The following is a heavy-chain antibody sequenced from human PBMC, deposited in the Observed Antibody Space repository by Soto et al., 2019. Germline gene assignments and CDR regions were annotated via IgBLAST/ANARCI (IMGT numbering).Heavy chain of an antibody. CDR3: ARVRVIRGVIPSHFGL. D-gene: IGHD3-10*01. V-gene: IGHV3-23*01. J-gene: IGHJ4*02. Sequence: GSLRLSCTASGFTFRNFAMNWVRQAPGEGLEWVSAISDSGFSTYSTDSVKGRFTISRDNAKNSLYLQMNSLKASDTAMYYCARVRVIRGVIPSHFGLWGQGTLVTVSS. CDR2: ISDSGFST. CDR1: GFTFRNFA.